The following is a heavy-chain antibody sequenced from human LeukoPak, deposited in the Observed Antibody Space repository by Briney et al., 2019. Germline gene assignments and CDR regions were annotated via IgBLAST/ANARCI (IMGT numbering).Heavy chain of an antibody. CDR2: ISAYNGNT. V-gene: IGHV1-18*01. CDR1: GYTFTSYG. Sequence: ASVKVSCEASGYTFTSYGISWVRQAPGQGPEWMGWISAYNGNTNYAQKLQGRVTMTTDTSTSTAYMELRSLRSDDTAVYYCARDQVVVVPAAKPPDYWGQGTLVTVSS. CDR3: ARDQVVVVPAAKPPDY. D-gene: IGHD2-2*01. J-gene: IGHJ4*02.